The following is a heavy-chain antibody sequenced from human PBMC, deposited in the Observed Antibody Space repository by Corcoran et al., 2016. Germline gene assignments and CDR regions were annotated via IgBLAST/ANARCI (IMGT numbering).Heavy chain of an antibody. D-gene: IGHD2-15*01. CDR3: ARVAAGYYYGMDV. V-gene: IGHV3-15*07. J-gene: IGHJ6*02. CDR2: IKSKSDGGAT. CDR1: GFTFSRAW. Sequence: EVQVVESGGGLVKPGGSLRLSCAASGFTFSRAWMNWVRQSPGEGLEWVGRIKSKSDGGATDYAAPVKGRFTISRDDSKNKLYLQMDSLETEDTAVYYCARVAAGYYYGMDVWGQGTTVTVSS.